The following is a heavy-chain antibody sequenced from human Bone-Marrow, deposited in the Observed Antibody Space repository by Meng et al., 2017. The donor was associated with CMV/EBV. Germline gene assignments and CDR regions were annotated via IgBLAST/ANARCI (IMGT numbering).Heavy chain of an antibody. D-gene: IGHD7-27*01. Sequence: GESLKISCAASRFIFSSYTMNWVRQAPGKGLEWVSSISTSSSYIFYADSVKGRFTISRDNAKNSLYLQMNSLRAEDTAVYYCARETTGDYFDYWGQGTLVTVYS. CDR2: ISTSSSYI. CDR3: ARETTGDYFDY. CDR1: RFIFSSYT. J-gene: IGHJ4*02. V-gene: IGHV3-21*06.